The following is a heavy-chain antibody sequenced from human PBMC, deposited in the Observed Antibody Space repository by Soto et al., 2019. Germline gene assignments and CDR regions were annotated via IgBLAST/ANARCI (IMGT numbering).Heavy chain of an antibody. V-gene: IGHV3-74*01. Sequence: EVQVVESGGGLVQPGGSLRLSCAASGFTFSDYWMHWVRQAPGKGLVWVSRIKGDLITTNYADSVKGRFTISRDTARNTVSLQIGSLRAEDTAVYYCARGARGLSFMDVWGNGTTVTVSS. CDR1: GFTFSDYW. J-gene: IGHJ6*03. D-gene: IGHD5-12*01. CDR2: IKGDLITT. CDR3: ARGARGLSFMDV.